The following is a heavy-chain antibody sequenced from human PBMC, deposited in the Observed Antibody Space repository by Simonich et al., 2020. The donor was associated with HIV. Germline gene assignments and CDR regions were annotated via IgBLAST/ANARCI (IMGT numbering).Heavy chain of an antibody. CDR3: ARRDRELILYFDY. V-gene: IGHV4-34*01. CDR1: CGSFSGYY. CDR2: INHSGIT. D-gene: IGHD3-3*01. Sequence: QVQLQQWGAGLLKPSETLSLTCAVYCGSFSGYYWSWIRQPTGKGLEWIGEINHSGITNYKSSLNSRATISVDKSKNQFSLKLSSVTAADTAIYYCARRDRELILYFDYWGQGNLVTVSS. J-gene: IGHJ4*02.